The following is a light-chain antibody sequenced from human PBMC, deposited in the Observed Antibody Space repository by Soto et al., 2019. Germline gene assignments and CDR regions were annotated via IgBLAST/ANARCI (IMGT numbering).Light chain of an antibody. CDR1: QSFSSGH. CDR3: QQYDTSSWT. V-gene: IGKV3-20*01. CDR2: DTS. Sequence: EIVLTQFPGTLSLSPGARATLSCRASQSFSSGHLAWYQQKPGQAPSLLIYDTSFRAAGIPERFSGSGSGTDFTLTISSLEPEDFAVYYCQQYDTSSWTFGQGTKVEIK. J-gene: IGKJ1*01.